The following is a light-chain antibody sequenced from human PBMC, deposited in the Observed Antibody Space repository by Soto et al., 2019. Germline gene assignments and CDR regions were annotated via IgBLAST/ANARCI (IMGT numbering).Light chain of an antibody. CDR2: RNN. Sequence: QSALTQPPSASGTPGHGVTIFCSGSSSNIGSNYVYWYQHLPGAAPKLLIYRNNERPSGVPDQFSGSKSGTSASLAISGLRSDDEADYYCATWDDSLSGHYVFGTGTKVTVL. V-gene: IGLV1-47*01. CDR1: SSNIGSNY. CDR3: ATWDDSLSGHYV. J-gene: IGLJ1*01.